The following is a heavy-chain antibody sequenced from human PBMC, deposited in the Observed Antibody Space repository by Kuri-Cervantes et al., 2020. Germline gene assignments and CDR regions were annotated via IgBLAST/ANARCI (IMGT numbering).Heavy chain of an antibody. CDR2: INARSGDT. J-gene: IGHJ4*02. Sequence: ASVKVSCKASGGTFSSYAISWVRQAPGLGLEWMGWINARSGDTKYAQKFQDRVTMTTDTSTTTAYMELRNLRSDDTAMYFCARDTSPYYGNGLPFDYWGQGTLVTVSS. CDR3: ARDTSPYYGNGLPFDY. V-gene: IGHV1-18*01. CDR1: GGTFSSYA. D-gene: IGHD6-19*01.